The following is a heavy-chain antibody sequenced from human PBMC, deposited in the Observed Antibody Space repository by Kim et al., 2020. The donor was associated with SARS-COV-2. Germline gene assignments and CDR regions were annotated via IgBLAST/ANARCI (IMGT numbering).Heavy chain of an antibody. CDR3: ARGEGVLNPYGLYCGGDCYSFDY. V-gene: IGHV4-59*13. J-gene: IGHJ4*02. CDR1: GGSISSYY. Sequence: SETLSLTCTVSGGSISSYYWSWIRQPPGKGLEWIGYIYYSGSTNYNPSLKSRVTISVDTSKNQFSLKLSSVTAADTAVYYCARGEGVLNPYGLYCGGDCYSFDYWGQGTLVTVSS. D-gene: IGHD2-21*02. CDR2: IYYSGST.